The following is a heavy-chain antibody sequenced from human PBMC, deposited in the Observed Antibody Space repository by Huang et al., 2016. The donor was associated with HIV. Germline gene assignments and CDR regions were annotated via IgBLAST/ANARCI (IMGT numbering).Heavy chain of an antibody. V-gene: IGHV4-61*09. J-gene: IGHJ6*03. Sequence: QVQLQESCPGLVNPSQTLSLTCAVSGDSISSGSFYWGWIRQPAGKGLEWLGHIHTGETTNYSPSLKSRVAISVDTSKNQISLKLSSETAADTAVYYCARGSYVPYYYFYMDVWGKGTTVTVSS. CDR2: IHTGETT. CDR3: ARGSYVPYYYFYMDV. CDR1: GDSISSGSFY. D-gene: IGHD3-10*01.